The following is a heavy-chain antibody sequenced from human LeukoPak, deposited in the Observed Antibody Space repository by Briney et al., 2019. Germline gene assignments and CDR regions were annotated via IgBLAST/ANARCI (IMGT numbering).Heavy chain of an antibody. CDR2: ISSSGTTI. CDR3: ASRLGTPNY. V-gene: IGHV3-48*03. D-gene: IGHD7-27*01. J-gene: IGHJ4*02. Sequence: GGSLRLSCAASGLTFNSHDMNWVRQPSGKGLEWVSYISSSGTTIYYADSVKGRFTISRDNAENSLSLQMNSLRAEDTAVYYCASRLGTPNYWGQGTLVTVSS. CDR1: GLTFNSHD.